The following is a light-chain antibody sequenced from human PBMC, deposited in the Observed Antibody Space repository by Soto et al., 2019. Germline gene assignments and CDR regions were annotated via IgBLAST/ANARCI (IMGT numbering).Light chain of an antibody. CDR3: ATWDDSLNVV. CDR2: SND. CDR1: TSNIGTNT. Sequence: QSVLTQSPSASGTPGPRVSISCSGSTSNIGTNTVSWYQHVPGTAPKLLIYSNDQLPSAVPGRFSGSKSGTSASLAISGLLSEDEADYDCATWDDSLNVVFGGGTKVPV. J-gene: IGLJ2*01. V-gene: IGLV1-44*01.